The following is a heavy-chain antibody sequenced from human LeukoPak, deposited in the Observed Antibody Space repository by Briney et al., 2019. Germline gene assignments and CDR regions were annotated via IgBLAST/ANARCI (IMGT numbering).Heavy chain of an antibody. Sequence: PGGSLRLSCAASGVIVSSNYMSWVRQVPGKGLEWVSIIYIVGTTHYADSVRGRFTISRDNSKNTLYLQMNNLRAEDTAVYYCARAVSGYYFDYWGQGALVTVSS. CDR1: GVIVSSNY. CDR3: ARAVSGYYFDY. J-gene: IGHJ4*02. D-gene: IGHD1-14*01. CDR2: IYIVGTT. V-gene: IGHV3-53*01.